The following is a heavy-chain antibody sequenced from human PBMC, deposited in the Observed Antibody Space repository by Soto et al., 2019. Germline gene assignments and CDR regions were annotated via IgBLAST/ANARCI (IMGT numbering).Heavy chain of an antibody. CDR2: ISYDGSNK. CDR1: GFTFSSYA. V-gene: IGHV3-30-3*01. D-gene: IGHD2-21*02. CDR3: ARDPGFFVMTAIFSAFDI. Sequence: QVQLVESGGGVVQPGRSLRLCCAASGFTFSSYAMHWVRQAPGKGLEWVAVISYDGSNKYYADSVKGRFTISRDNSKNTLYLQMNSLRAEDTAVFYCARDPGFFVMTAIFSAFDIWGQGTMVTVSS. J-gene: IGHJ3*02.